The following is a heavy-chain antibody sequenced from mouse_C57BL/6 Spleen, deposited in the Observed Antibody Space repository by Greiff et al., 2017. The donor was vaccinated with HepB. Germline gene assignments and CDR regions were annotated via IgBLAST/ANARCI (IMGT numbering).Heavy chain of an antibody. CDR2: IYPRSGNT. CDR1: GYTFTSYG. D-gene: IGHD2-3*01. Sequence: QVQLKHSGAELARPGASVKLSCKASGYTFTSYGISWVKQRTGQGLEWIGEIYPRSGNTYYNEKFKGKATLTADKSSSTAYMELRSLTSEDSAVYFCARVDDGYYFAYWGQGTLVTVSA. J-gene: IGHJ3*01. CDR3: ARVDDGYYFAY. V-gene: IGHV1-81*01.